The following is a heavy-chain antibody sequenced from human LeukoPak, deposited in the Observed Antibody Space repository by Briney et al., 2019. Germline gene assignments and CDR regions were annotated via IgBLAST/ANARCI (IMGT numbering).Heavy chain of an antibody. Sequence: GASVKVSCKASGYTFTSYDINWVRQATGQGLEWMGWMNPNSGNTGYAQKFQGRVTMTRNTSISTAYMELSSLRSEDTAVYYCARGGGITMIVASYYYYGMDVWGQGTTVTVSS. CDR3: ARGGGITMIVASYYYYGMDV. J-gene: IGHJ6*02. V-gene: IGHV1-8*01. CDR2: MNPNSGNT. D-gene: IGHD3-22*01. CDR1: GYTFTSYD.